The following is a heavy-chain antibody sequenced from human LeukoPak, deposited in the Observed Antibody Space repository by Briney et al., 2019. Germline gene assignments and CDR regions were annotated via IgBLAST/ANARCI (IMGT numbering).Heavy chain of an antibody. CDR2: IWYDGSNK. D-gene: IGHD2/OR15-2a*01. Sequence: GGSLRLSCAASGFTFSSYGMHWVRQAPGKGLEWVAVIWYDGSNKYYADSVKGRFTISRDNSKNTLYLQMNSLRAEDTAVYYRARDHVLGRYYFDYWGQGTLVTVSS. CDR3: ARDHVLGRYYFDY. V-gene: IGHV3-33*01. J-gene: IGHJ4*02. CDR1: GFTFSSYG.